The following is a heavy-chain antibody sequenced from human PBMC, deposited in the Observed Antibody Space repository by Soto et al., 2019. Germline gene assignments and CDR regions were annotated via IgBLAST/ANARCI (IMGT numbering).Heavy chain of an antibody. CDR2: ITDSGAST. J-gene: IGHJ4*02. CDR1: GFAFSSLA. Sequence: GGSLRLSCAASGFAFSSLAMSWFRQAPGKGLEWVSSITDSGASTFYADSVKGRLTTSRDNSKSTLYLQMNSLRAEDTAVYYCAKYKGVIHHLMFDCWGQGTLVTVSS. D-gene: IGHD2-21*01. CDR3: AKYKGVIHHLMFDC. V-gene: IGHV3-23*01.